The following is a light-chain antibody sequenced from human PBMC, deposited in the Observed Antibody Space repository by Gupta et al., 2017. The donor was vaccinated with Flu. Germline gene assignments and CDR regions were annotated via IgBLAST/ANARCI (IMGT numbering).Light chain of an antibody. Sequence: SYELPQPPSVSVSPGQTARITCSGDALPKKYAYWYQQKSGQAPVLVIYEDSKRPSGIPERFSGSSSGTMATLTISGAQVEDEADYYCYSTDSRGNHRGVFGGGTKLTVL. CDR3: YSTDSRGNHRGV. CDR1: ALPKKY. V-gene: IGLV3-10*01. CDR2: EDS. J-gene: IGLJ2*01.